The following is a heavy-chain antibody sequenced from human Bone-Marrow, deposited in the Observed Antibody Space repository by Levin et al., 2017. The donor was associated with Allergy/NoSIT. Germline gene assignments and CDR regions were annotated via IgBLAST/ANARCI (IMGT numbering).Heavy chain of an antibody. D-gene: IGHD2-15*01. CDR1: GFIFSNYW. V-gene: IGHV3-7*01. CDR2: IKEDGSEG. J-gene: IGHJ4*02. Sequence: RPGGSLRLSCAASGFIFSNYWMTWVRQAPGKGLEWVANIKEDGSEGYYVDSVKGRFTVSRDKAENSLFLQMNSLRAEDTAVYYCASLGSVVTSNGALDYWGQGALVTVSS. CDR3: ASLGSVVTSNGALDY.